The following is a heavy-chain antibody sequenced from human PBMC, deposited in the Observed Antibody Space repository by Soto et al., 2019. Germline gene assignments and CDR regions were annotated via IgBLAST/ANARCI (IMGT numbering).Heavy chain of an antibody. D-gene: IGHD4-17*01. CDR1: GGSISSSNW. Sequence: QVQLQESGPGLVKPSGTLSLTCAVSGGSISSSNWWSWFRQPPGKGLEWIGEIYHSGSTNYNPSLKRRVTISVDNSKDQFSLKLGSVTAADTAVYYCARRDFDYGGNSGCFDPWCQGTLVTVSS. CDR3: ARRDFDYGGNSGCFDP. J-gene: IGHJ5*02. CDR2: IYHSGST. V-gene: IGHV4-4*02.